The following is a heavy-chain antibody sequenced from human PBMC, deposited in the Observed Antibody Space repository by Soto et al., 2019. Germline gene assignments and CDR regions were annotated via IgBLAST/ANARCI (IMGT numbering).Heavy chain of an antibody. CDR2: IIPTFGTG. D-gene: IGHD3-10*01. CDR3: ASFDGTLFRGGRSSPYEMDV. Sequence: QVLLVQSGPEVKKPGSSVKVSCKASGGTFTNYAINWVRQAPGKGLEWMGGIIPTFGTGNHAQKFQGRVTITADESTTTAYMELTSLRSEDTAIYYCASFDGTLFRGGRSSPYEMDVWGQGTTVIVSS. CDR1: GGTFTNYA. J-gene: IGHJ6*02. V-gene: IGHV1-69*01.